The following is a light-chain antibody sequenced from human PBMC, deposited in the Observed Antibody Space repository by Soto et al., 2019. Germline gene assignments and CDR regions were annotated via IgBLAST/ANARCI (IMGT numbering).Light chain of an antibody. Sequence: EIVLTQSPAPLSLSPGERTTLSCRASQSVGDYLGWYQQKPGQAPRLLIYDASQRATGVPARFSASGSGTDFTLTISSLEPEDFAIYYCQQREDWPRAFGGGTKVDIK. CDR1: QSVGDY. CDR3: QQREDWPRA. CDR2: DAS. V-gene: IGKV3-11*01. J-gene: IGKJ4*01.